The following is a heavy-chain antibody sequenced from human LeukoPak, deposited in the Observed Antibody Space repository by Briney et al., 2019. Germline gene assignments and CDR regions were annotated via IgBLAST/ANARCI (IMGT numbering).Heavy chain of an antibody. J-gene: IGHJ4*02. CDR2: LNPNSGGT. CDR1: GYTFTGQH. V-gene: IGHV1-2*02. Sequence: ASVSVSCKASGYTFTGQHIHWVRQAPGPGLEWMGWLNPNSGGTNYAQQFQGRVTMTRDTSINTAYMELSSLRSDDTAVYYCARDSIVGATLDYWGQGTLVTVSS. CDR3: ARDSIVGATLDY. D-gene: IGHD1-26*01.